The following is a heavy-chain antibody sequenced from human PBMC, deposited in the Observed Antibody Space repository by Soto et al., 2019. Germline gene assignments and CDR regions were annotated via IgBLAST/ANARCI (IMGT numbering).Heavy chain of an antibody. CDR1: GGSISSYY. CDR2: IYYSGST. D-gene: IGHD3-10*01. Sequence: QVQLQESGPGLVKPSETLSLTCTVSGGSISSYYWSWLRQPPGKGLEWIGYIYYSGSTNYNPSLKSRVTISVDTSKNQFSLKLSSVTAADTAVYYCARETYYYGSGTFDYWGQGTLVTVSS. CDR3: ARETYYYGSGTFDY. J-gene: IGHJ4*02. V-gene: IGHV4-59*01.